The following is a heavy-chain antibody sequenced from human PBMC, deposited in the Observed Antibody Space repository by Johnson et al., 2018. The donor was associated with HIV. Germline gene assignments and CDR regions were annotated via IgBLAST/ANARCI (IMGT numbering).Heavy chain of an antibody. Sequence: VQLVESGGGVVRPGRSLRLSCVASGFTVRSNYMSWVRQAPGKGLEWVSVIYSGGRSYYADSVKGRLTLSRDNSNNTLYLQMNSLRAEDTAVYYCARDVTAGNDAFDIWGQGTMVTVSS. J-gene: IGHJ3*02. V-gene: IGHV3-66*02. CDR3: ARDVTAGNDAFDI. CDR2: IYSGGRS. CDR1: GFTVRSNY. D-gene: IGHD1-1*01.